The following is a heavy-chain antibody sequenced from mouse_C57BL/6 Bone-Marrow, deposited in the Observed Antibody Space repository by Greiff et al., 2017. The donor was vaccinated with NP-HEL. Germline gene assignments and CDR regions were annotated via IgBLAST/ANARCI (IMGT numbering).Heavy chain of an antibody. CDR3: ASNHYYGNYLYYAMDY. CDR1: GFNIKDYY. J-gene: IGHJ4*01. Sequence: VQLQQSGAELVKPGASVKLSCTASGFNIKDYYMHWVKQRTEQGLEWIGRIDPEDSETKYAPKFQGKATITADTSSNTAYLQLSSLTSEDTAVYYCASNHYYGNYLYYAMDYWGQGTSVTVSS. V-gene: IGHV14-2*01. CDR2: IDPEDSET. D-gene: IGHD2-1*01.